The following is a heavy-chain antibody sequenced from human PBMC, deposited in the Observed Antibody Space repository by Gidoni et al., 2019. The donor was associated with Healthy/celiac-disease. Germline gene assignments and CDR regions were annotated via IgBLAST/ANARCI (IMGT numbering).Heavy chain of an antibody. V-gene: IGHV3-53*04. D-gene: IGHD1-7*01. CDR3: ARVTRNYYFDY. CDR2: IYSGGST. Sequence: EVQLVESGGGLVQPGGSLRRSCAASGFTVSSNYMSWVRQAPGKGLEWVSVIYSGGSTYYADSVKGRFTISRHNSKNTLYLQMNSLRAEDTAVYYCARVTRNYYFDYWGQGTLVTVSS. J-gene: IGHJ4*02. CDR1: GFTVSSNY.